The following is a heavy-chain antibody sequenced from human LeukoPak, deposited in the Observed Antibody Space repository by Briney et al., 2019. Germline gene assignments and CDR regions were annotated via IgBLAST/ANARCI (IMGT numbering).Heavy chain of an antibody. CDR1: GFTVSSNY. D-gene: IGHD6-19*01. Sequence: GGSLRLSCEASGFTVSSNYMSWVRQAPGKGLEWVSVIYGGGSTYYADSVKGRFTISRDTSKNTLYLQMNSLRAEDTAVYYCASWPGGWYGEDSWGPGTLDTVSS. CDR2: IYGGGST. J-gene: IGHJ4*02. V-gene: IGHV3-53*01. CDR3: ASWPGGWYGEDS.